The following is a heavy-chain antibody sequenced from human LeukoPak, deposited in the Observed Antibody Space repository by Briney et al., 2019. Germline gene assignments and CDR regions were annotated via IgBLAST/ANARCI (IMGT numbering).Heavy chain of an antibody. Sequence: GGSLRLSCAASGFTFSSYWMHWVRQAPGKGLVWVSRINSDGSSTSYADSVKGRFTIPRDNAKNTLYLQMNSLRAKDTAVYYCAKPARIAVAAQDYWGQGTLVTVSS. J-gene: IGHJ4*02. CDR2: INSDGSST. V-gene: IGHV3-74*01. D-gene: IGHD6-19*01. CDR3: AKPARIAVAAQDY. CDR1: GFTFSSYW.